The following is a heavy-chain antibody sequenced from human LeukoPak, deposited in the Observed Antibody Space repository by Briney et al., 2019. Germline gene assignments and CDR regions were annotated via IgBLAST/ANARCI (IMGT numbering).Heavy chain of an antibody. D-gene: IGHD3-10*01. Sequence: PGGSLRLSCAASGFTFSTYAMSCVRQAPGRGLEWVSGISGSGGSTFYADSVKGRFTISRDNSKNTLYLQMNNLRTEDTAVYYCAKDRDIILMGHGMDVWGQGATVTVSS. V-gene: IGHV3-23*01. CDR1: GFTFSTYA. CDR2: ISGSGGST. CDR3: AKDRDIILMGHGMDV. J-gene: IGHJ6*02.